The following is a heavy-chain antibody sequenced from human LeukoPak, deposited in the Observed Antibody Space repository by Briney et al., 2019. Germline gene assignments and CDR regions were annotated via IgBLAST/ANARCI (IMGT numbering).Heavy chain of an antibody. CDR2: IIPIFGTA. V-gene: IGHV1-69*06. CDR3: AREGMYYDILGPFDP. D-gene: IGHD3-9*01. CDR1: GGTFSSYA. Sequence: ASVKLSCKASGGTFSSYAISWVRQAPGQGLEWMGGIIPIFGTANYAQKFQGRVTITADKSTSTAYMELSSLRSEDTAVYYCAREGMYYDILGPFDPWGQGTLVTVSS. J-gene: IGHJ5*02.